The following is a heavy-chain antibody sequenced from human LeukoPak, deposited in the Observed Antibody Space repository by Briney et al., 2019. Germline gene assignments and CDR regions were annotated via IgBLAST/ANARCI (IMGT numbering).Heavy chain of an antibody. CDR3: ARGRFSSPTDDYYYYYMDV. J-gene: IGHJ6*03. CDR2: INTNSGGT. CDR1: GYTFTGYY. D-gene: IGHD6-13*01. V-gene: IGHV1-2*02. Sequence: ASVKVSCKASGYTFTGYYMHWVRQPPGQGLGWMGWINTNSGGTNYAQKFQGRVTMTRDTSISTAYMELSRLRSDDTAVYYCARGRFSSPTDDYYYYYMDVWGKGATVTVSS.